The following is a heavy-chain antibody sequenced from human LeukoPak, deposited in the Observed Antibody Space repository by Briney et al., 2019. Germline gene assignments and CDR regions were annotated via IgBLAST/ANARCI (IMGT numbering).Heavy chain of an antibody. Sequence: GGSLRLSCAASGFTFSSYSMNWVRQAPGKGLEWVSSISSSSSYIYYADSVMGRFTISRDNAKNSLYLQMNSLRAEDTAVYYCARSFRLDAFDIWGQGTMVTVSS. CDR1: GFTFSSYS. CDR2: ISSSSSYI. D-gene: IGHD6-13*01. CDR3: ARSFRLDAFDI. V-gene: IGHV3-21*01. J-gene: IGHJ3*02.